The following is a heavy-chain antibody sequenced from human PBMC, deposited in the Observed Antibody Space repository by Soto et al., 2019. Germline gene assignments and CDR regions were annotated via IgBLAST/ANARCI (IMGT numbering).Heavy chain of an antibody. CDR3: ARLVVVAPVANA. V-gene: IGHV4-39*02. Sequence: PSETLSLTCSVSGGSINYNSYYWGWIRQPPGKGLEWVGGIFYTGTTYYSPSLKDRVTISVDTSKNFFSLNLTSVTAADTAVYFCARLVVVAPVANAWGQGTLVTVSS. CDR2: IFYTGTT. J-gene: IGHJ5*02. CDR1: GGSINYNSYY. D-gene: IGHD2-2*01.